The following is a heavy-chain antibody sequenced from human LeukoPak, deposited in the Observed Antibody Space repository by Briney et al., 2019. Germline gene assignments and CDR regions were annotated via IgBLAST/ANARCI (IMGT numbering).Heavy chain of an antibody. CDR3: ARVLPDGSGSSHWAFDY. CDR1: GYTFTGYY. J-gene: IGHJ4*02. Sequence: GASVKVSCKASGYTFTGYYMHWVRQAPGQGLEWMGWINPNSGGTNYAQKFQGRVTMTRDTSISTAYMELSRLRSDDTAVYYCARVLPDGSGSSHWAFDYWGQGTLVTVSS. V-gene: IGHV1-2*02. D-gene: IGHD3-10*01. CDR2: INPNSGGT.